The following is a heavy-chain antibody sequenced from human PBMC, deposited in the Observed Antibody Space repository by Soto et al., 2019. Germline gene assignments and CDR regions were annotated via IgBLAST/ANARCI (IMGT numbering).Heavy chain of an antibody. CDR2: INPNSVGT. CDR3: AREGKAAAGIDY. V-gene: IGHV1-2*02. Sequence: ASVKVSCKASGYTFTGYYMHWVRQAPGQGLEWMGWINPNSVGTNYAQKFQGRVTMTRDTSISTAYMELSRLRSDDTAVYYCAREGKAAAGIDYWGQGTLVTVSS. D-gene: IGHD6-13*01. J-gene: IGHJ4*02. CDR1: GYTFTGYY.